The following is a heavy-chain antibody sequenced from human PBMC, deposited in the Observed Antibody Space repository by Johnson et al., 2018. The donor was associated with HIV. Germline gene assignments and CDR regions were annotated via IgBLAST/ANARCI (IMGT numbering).Heavy chain of an antibody. D-gene: IGHD6-13*01. CDR2: IYSGGST. CDR1: GFTFSNHA. Sequence: QVHLVESGGGVVQPGRSLRLSCAASGFTFSNHALHWVRQAPGKGLEWVSVIYSGGSTYYADSVKGRFTISRDNSKNTLYLQMNSLRAEDTAVYYCAKVAVATAAGGVALDIWGPGTMVTVSS. CDR3: AKVAVATAAGGVALDI. V-gene: IGHV3-NL1*01. J-gene: IGHJ3*02.